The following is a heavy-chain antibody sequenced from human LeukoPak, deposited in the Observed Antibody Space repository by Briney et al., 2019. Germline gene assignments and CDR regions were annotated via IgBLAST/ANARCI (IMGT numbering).Heavy chain of an antibody. V-gene: IGHV3-23*01. CDR3: ARWDTGAYDSSGPLGMDV. CDR1: GFTFSSYA. Sequence: PGGSLRLSCAASGFTFSSYAMSWVRQAPGKGLEWVSAISGSGGSTYYADSVKGRFTISRDNAKNSLYLQMNSLRAEDTAFYHCARWDTGAYDSSGPLGMDVWGPGTTVTVSS. J-gene: IGHJ6*02. CDR2: ISGSGGST. D-gene: IGHD3-22*01.